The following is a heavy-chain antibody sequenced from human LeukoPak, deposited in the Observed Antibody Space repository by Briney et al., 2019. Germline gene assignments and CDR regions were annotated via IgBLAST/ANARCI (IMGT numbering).Heavy chain of an antibody. V-gene: IGHV1-8*01. CDR3: ARASKTAYYYDSSGYGDFDY. Sequence: ASVKVSCKASGYTFTSYDINWVRQATGQGLEWMGWMNPNSGNTGYAQKFQGRVTMTRNTSISTAYMELSSLRSEDTAVYYCARASKTAYYYDSSGYGDFDYWGQGTLVTVSS. CDR2: MNPNSGNT. CDR1: GYTFTSYD. J-gene: IGHJ4*02. D-gene: IGHD3-22*01.